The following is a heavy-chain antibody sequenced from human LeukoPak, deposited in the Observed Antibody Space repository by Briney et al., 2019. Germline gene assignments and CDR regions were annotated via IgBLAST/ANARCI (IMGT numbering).Heavy chain of an antibody. CDR2: VYYTGST. Sequence: TSETLSLTCTVSGGSISSSGYYWGWIRQPPGKGLEWVGSVYYTGSTFYNPSLKSRVTTSVDTSKNHFSPNLSSVTAADTAVYYCARHRGRYYDSGSYYYFDYWGQGTLVTVSS. D-gene: IGHD3-10*01. V-gene: IGHV4-39*02. CDR3: ARHRGRYYDSGSYYYFDY. CDR1: GGSISSSGYY. J-gene: IGHJ4*02.